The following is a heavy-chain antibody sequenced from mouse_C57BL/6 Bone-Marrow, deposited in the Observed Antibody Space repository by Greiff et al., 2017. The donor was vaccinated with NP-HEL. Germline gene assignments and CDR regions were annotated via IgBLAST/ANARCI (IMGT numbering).Heavy chain of an antibody. D-gene: IGHD2-2*01. J-gene: IGHJ4*01. CDR1: GYTFTNYW. Sequence: VMLVESGAELVRPGTSVKMSCKASGYTFTNYWIGWAKQRPGHGLEWIGDIYPGGGYTNYNEKFKGKATLTADKSSSTAYMQFSSLTSEDSAIYYCARRWLPWGQGTSVTVSS. CDR2: IYPGGGYT. V-gene: IGHV1-63*01. CDR3: ARRWLP.